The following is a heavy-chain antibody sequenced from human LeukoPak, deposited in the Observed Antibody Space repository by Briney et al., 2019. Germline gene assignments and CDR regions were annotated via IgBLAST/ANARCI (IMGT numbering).Heavy chain of an antibody. J-gene: IGHJ4*02. Sequence: GGSLRLSCAASGFTFSLYSMHGVRQAPGKGLEWVAVISKDGRNKNNADSVKGRFTISRDNPKNTLYLHMDSLRAEDTAVYYCARESYGNYYFDYWGQGTLVTVSS. V-gene: IGHV3-30*04. CDR1: GFTFSLYS. CDR3: ARESYGNYYFDY. D-gene: IGHD4-11*01. CDR2: ISKDGRNK.